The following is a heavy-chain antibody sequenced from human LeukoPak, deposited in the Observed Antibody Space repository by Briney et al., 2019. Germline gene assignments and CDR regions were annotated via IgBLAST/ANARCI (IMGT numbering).Heavy chain of an antibody. V-gene: IGHV3-23*01. CDR3: AKRAPLERGYTHGGVFDY. CDR1: GFTFSKYS. Sequence: PGGSLRLSCAASGFTFSKYSMSWVRQAPGKGLEWVSGISATAGSTYHADSVKGRFTISRDDSQNTLFLQMNSLRAEDTAVYYCAKRAPLERGYTHGGVFDYWGQGTLVTVSS. D-gene: IGHD3-3*01. CDR2: ISATAGST. J-gene: IGHJ4*02.